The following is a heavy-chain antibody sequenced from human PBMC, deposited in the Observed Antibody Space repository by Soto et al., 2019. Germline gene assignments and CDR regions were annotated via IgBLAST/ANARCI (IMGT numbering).Heavy chain of an antibody. CDR1: GCPISTRGYS. CDR3: ARDQLEGNWFDP. V-gene: IGHV4-30-2*01. CDR2: IYHSGGT. Sequence: SESLSLTYAISGCPISTRGYSWNWIRQPPGKGLEWIGYIYHSGGTLYNPSLKSRVTISVDKSKNQFSLKLTSVTAADTAVYYCARDQLEGNWFDPWGQG. J-gene: IGHJ5*02. D-gene: IGHD1-1*01.